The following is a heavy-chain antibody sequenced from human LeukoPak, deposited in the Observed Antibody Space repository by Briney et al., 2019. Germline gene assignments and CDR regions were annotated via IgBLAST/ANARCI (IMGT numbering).Heavy chain of an antibody. V-gene: IGHV4-34*01. CDR1: GFTFDDYG. D-gene: IGHD3-3*01. CDR3: ARCTGFDWFDP. CDR2: INHSGST. Sequence: GSLRLSCAASGFTFDDYGMSWVRQAPGKGLEWIGEINHSGSTNYNPSLKSRVTISVDTSKNQFSLKLSSVTAADTAVYYCARCTGFDWFDPWGQGTLVTVSS. J-gene: IGHJ5*02.